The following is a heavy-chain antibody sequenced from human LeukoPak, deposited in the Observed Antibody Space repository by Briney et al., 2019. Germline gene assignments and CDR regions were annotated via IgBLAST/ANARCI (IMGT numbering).Heavy chain of an antibody. CDR1: ELTFTKYW. D-gene: IGHD3-10*01. J-gene: IGHJ4*02. CDR3: ATSDYFGSGGLFNY. V-gene: IGHV3-7*01. CDR2: INQDGSEE. Sequence: GGSLRLSCIASELTFTKYWMSWVRQAPGKGLEWVANINQDGSEEWYVDSVKGRFTISRDNAENSLYLRMNSLRAEDTAVYYCATSDYFGSGGLFNYWGQGSLVTVSS.